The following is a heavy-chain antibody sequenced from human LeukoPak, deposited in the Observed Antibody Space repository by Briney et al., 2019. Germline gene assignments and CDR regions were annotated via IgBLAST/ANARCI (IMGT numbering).Heavy chain of an antibody. CDR2: INPSGGST. J-gene: IGHJ4*02. V-gene: IGHV1-46*01. Sequence: ASVTVSCTASGYTFTSYYMHWVRQAPGQGLEWMGIINPSGGSTSYAQKFQGRATMTRDMSTSTVYMELSSLRSEDTAVYYCARGSSYGDYYYFDYWGQGPLVTVSS. D-gene: IGHD4-17*01. CDR3: ARGSSYGDYYYFDY. CDR1: GYTFTSYY.